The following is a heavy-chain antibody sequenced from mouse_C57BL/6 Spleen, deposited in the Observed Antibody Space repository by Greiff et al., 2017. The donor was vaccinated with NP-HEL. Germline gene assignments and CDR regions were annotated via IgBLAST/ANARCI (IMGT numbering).Heavy chain of an antibody. Sequence: EVKLMESGGGLVQPGGSLKLSCAASGFTFSDYYMYWVRQTPEKRLEWVSYISNGGGSTYYPDTVKGRFTISRDNAKNTLYLQMSRLKSEDTAMYYCARQRNIGYSNYEGWFAYWGQGTLVTVSA. CDR2: ISNGGGST. V-gene: IGHV5-12*01. CDR1: GFTFSDYY. J-gene: IGHJ3*01. D-gene: IGHD2-5*01. CDR3: ARQRNIGYSNYEGWFAY.